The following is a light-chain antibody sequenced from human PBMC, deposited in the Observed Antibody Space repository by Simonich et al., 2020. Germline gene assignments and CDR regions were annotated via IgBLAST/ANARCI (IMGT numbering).Light chain of an antibody. CDR1: QRVLYSSNNKNY. CDR3: QQYYRTPLT. V-gene: IGKV4-1*01. CDR2: WAA. J-gene: IGKJ4*01. Sequence: DIVMTQSPDSLAVSLGERATINCKSSQRVLYSSNNKNYLAWYQQKPGQPPKLLIYWAAPRESGVPDGCSGSGSGTDFTLTVSSLQAEDVAVYYCQQYYRTPLTFGGGTKVEIK.